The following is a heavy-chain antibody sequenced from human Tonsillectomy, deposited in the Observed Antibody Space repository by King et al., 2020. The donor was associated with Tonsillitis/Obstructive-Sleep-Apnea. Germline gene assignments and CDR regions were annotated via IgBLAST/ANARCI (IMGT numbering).Heavy chain of an antibody. V-gene: IGHV3-33*06. Sequence: VQLVESGGGVVQPGRSLRLSCAASGFTFRSYGMHWVRQAPGKGLEWVAVIWYDGTNKYYADSVKGRFTISRDNSKITLYLQMNSLRAEDTAVYYCAKDLEITSWYYMDVWGKGTTVTVSS. CDR3: AKDLEITSWYYMDV. CDR2: IWYDGTNK. CDR1: GFTFRSYG. J-gene: IGHJ6*03.